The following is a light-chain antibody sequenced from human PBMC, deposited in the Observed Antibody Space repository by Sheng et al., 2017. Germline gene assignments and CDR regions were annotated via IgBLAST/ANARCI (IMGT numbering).Light chain of an antibody. CDR1: QRVSSNY. Sequence: IVLTQSPGTLSLSPGERATLSCRASQRVSSNYLAWYQQKPGQAPRLLIYDASKRATGIPDRFSGSGSGTDFTLTINSLQSEDFAFYYCHQYNYWPPWTFGQGTKVEVK. CDR3: HQYNYWPPWT. J-gene: IGKJ1*01. CDR2: DAS. V-gene: IGKV3-20*01.